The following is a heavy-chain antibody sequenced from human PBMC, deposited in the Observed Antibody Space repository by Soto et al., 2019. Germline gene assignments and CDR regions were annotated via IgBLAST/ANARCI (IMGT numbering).Heavy chain of an antibody. Sequence: EVQLVESGGGLVKPGGSLRLSCAASGFTFSNAWMSWVRQAPGKGLEWVGRIKSKTDGGTTDYAAPVKGRFTISRDDSKNTLYLQMNSLKTEDTAVYYCARYGRYCSGGSCYFDYWGQGTLVTVSS. D-gene: IGHD2-15*01. J-gene: IGHJ4*02. V-gene: IGHV3-15*01. CDR1: GFTFSNAW. CDR3: ARYGRYCSGGSCYFDY. CDR2: IKSKTDGGTT.